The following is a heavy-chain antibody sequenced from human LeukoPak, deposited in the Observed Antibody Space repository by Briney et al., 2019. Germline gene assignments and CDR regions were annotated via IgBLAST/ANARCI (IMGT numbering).Heavy chain of an antibody. CDR1: GGSISSTTYY. V-gene: IGHV4-39*01. CDR3: VRGSTLRHYQY. CDR2: IYYSGST. Sequence: SETLSLTCTVSGGSISSTTYYWGWIRRPPGKGLEWIGSIYYSGSTYYNPSLRSRVTVSVDTSKNQFSLNLSSVTAADTAVYYCVRGSTLRHYQYWGQGTLVTVSS. J-gene: IGHJ4*02. D-gene: IGHD3-16*01.